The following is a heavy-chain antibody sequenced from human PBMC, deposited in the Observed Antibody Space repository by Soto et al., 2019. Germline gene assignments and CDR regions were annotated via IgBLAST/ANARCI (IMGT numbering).Heavy chain of an antibody. CDR1: GFTFSNYA. J-gene: IGHJ4*02. Sequence: GGSLRLFCAASGFTFSNYAMNWVRQAPGKGLEWVSSLSGSGDSTYYADSVKGRFTISRENSNSTLFLQMNSLRAEDTAVYYCAKGLYSSGYLVFDYWGQGTLVTVSS. CDR3: AKGLYSSGYLVFDY. D-gene: IGHD6-19*01. CDR2: LSGSGDST. V-gene: IGHV3-23*01.